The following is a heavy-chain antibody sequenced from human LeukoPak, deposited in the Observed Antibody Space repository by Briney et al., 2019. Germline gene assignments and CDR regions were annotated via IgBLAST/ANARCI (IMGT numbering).Heavy chain of an antibody. V-gene: IGHV3-23*01. CDR2: ISGSGGST. CDR1: GFTLSSYS. D-gene: IGHD4-17*01. Sequence: GGSLRLSCAASGFTLSSYSMNWVRQAPGKGLEWVSAISGSGGSTYYADSVKGRFTISRDNSKNTLYLQMNSLRAEDTAVYYCAEGQHYGDYVRYWGQGTLVTVSS. J-gene: IGHJ4*02. CDR3: AEGQHYGDYVRY.